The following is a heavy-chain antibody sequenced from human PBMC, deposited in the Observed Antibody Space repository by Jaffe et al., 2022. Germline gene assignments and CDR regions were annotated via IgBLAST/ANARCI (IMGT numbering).Heavy chain of an antibody. V-gene: IGHV3-30*02. CDR3: AKDERRYCSSTSCYYFDY. D-gene: IGHD2-2*01. Sequence: QVQLVESGGGVVQPGGSLRLSCAASGFTFSSYGMHWVRQAPGKGLEWVAFIRYDGSNKYYADSVKGRFTISRDNSKNTLYLQMNSLRAEDTAVYYCAKDERRYCSSTSCYYFDYWGQGTLVTVSS. CDR1: GFTFSSYG. CDR2: IRYDGSNK. J-gene: IGHJ4*02.